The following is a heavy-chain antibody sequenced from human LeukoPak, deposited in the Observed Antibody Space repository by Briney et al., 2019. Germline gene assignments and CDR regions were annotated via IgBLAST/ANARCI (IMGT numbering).Heavy chain of an antibody. CDR2: FYNSGRS. CDR3: TRGAGWLIDY. Sequence: SETLSLTCTVSDDSISDYYRGWIRQPPGKGLEWIGYFYNSGRSTYNPSLKSRVTISADTSKNHFSLKLNSVTTADTTVYYCTRGAGWLIDYWGQGILVTVSS. CDR1: DDSISDYY. D-gene: IGHD3-16*01. V-gene: IGHV4-59*01. J-gene: IGHJ4*02.